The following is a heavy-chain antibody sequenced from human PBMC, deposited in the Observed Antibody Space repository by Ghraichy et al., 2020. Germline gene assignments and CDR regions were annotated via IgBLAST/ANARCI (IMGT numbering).Heavy chain of an antibody. CDR2: IYSGGST. CDR1: GFTVSSNY. Sequence: GGSLRLSCAASGFTVSSNYMSWVRQAPGKGLEWVSVIYSGGSTYYADSVKGRFTISRDNSKNTLYLQMNSLRAEDTAVYYCAREMRGYCSSTSCYTSGMDVWGQGTTVTVSS. J-gene: IGHJ6*02. V-gene: IGHV3-53*01. D-gene: IGHD2-2*02. CDR3: AREMRGYCSSTSCYTSGMDV.